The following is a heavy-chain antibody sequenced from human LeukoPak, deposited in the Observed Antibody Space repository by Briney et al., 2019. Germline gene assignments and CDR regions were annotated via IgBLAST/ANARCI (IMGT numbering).Heavy chain of an antibody. Sequence: PGRSLRLSWAASGFTFSSYCRPWARQAQGKGLVWFSRIIIDGSTTSYADSVKGRFTISRDNDKNTLYLQMNSLRAEDTAVYYCATASRYCSSTSCRDYWGQGTLVTVSS. V-gene: IGHV3-74*01. CDR2: IIIDGSTT. D-gene: IGHD2-2*01. CDR1: GFTFSSYC. J-gene: IGHJ4*02. CDR3: ATASRYCSSTSCRDY.